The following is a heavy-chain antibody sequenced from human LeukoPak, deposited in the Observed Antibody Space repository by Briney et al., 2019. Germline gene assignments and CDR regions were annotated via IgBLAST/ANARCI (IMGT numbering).Heavy chain of an antibody. D-gene: IGHD1/OR15-1a*01. CDR1: GGTFSSYA. Sequence: SVKVSCKASGGTFSSYAISWVRQAPGQGLEWMGGIIPIFGTANYAQKFQGRVTITADESTSTAYMELSSLRSEDTAVYYCASGDNWNKKDDAFDIWGQGTMVTVSS. J-gene: IGHJ3*02. CDR2: IIPIFGTA. CDR3: ASGDNWNKKDDAFDI. V-gene: IGHV1-69*13.